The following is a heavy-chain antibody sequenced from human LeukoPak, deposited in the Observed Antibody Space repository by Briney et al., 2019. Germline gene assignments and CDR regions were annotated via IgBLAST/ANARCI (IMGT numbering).Heavy chain of an antibody. Sequence: PGGSLRLSCSASGFTFSSYAMHWVRQAPGKGLEYASGISINGGSTDYADSVKGRFTISRDNSKNTVYLQMSSLRAEDTAVYYCVKESRVVRGVIMDAFDMWGQGTMVTVSS. V-gene: IGHV3-64D*06. D-gene: IGHD3-10*01. J-gene: IGHJ3*02. CDR3: VKESRVVRGVIMDAFDM. CDR2: ISINGGST. CDR1: GFTFSSYA.